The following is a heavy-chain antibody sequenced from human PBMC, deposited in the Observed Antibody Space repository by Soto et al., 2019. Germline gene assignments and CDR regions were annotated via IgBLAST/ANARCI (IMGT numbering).Heavy chain of an antibody. J-gene: IGHJ4*02. CDR1: GFTFSSYS. Sequence: EVQLLESGGGLVQPGGSLRLSCAASGFTFSSYSMSWVRQAPGKGLEWVSGISGCGRNTYYADSVKGRFTISRDNSKSTMALQMNSLRAEDTAVYYWAKDWYGNDPYYFDSWGQGTLVTVSS. V-gene: IGHV3-23*01. CDR2: ISGCGRNT. CDR3: AKDWYGNDPYYFDS. D-gene: IGHD6-13*01.